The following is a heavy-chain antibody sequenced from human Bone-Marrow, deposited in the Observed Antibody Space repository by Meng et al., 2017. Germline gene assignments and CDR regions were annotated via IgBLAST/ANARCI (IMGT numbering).Heavy chain of an antibody. CDR2: ISGSGDDT. CDR1: GFTFRTYA. D-gene: IGHD3-16*01. J-gene: IGHJ3*02. Sequence: LSLTCAASGFTFRTYAMSWVRQAPGKGLEWVSAISGSGDDTYYADSAKGRFAISRDNAKNSLYLQMSSLGAEDTAMYYCARHTYDCVWGDDAFDIWGQGTMVTVSS. CDR3: ARHTYDCVWGDDAFDI. V-gene: IGHV3-23*01.